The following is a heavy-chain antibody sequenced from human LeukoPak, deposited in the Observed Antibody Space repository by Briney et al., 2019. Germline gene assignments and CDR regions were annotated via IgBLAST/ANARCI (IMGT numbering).Heavy chain of an antibody. J-gene: IGHJ4*02. CDR2: IRYDGSNK. V-gene: IGHV3-30*02. Sequence: GGSLRLSCAASGFTFSSYGMHWVRQAPGKGLEWVAFIRYDGSNKYYADSVKGRFTISRDNSKNTLFLQMNSLRAEDTAVYYCAKDPDIVVVPAAPDFDYWGQGTLVTVSS. D-gene: IGHD2-2*01. CDR1: GFTFSSYG. CDR3: AKDPDIVVVPAAPDFDY.